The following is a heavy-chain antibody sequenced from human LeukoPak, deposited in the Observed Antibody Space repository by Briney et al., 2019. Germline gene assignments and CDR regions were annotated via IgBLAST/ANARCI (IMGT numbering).Heavy chain of an antibody. CDR1: GGSFSGYY. V-gene: IGHV4-34*01. Sequence: SETLSLTCAVYGGSFSGYYWSWIRQPPGKGLEWIGEINHSGSTNYNPSLKSRVTISVDASKNQFSLKLSSVTAADTAVYYCARGQWLDDYWGQGTLVTVSS. CDR3: ARGQWLDDY. D-gene: IGHD6-19*01. CDR2: INHSGST. J-gene: IGHJ4*02.